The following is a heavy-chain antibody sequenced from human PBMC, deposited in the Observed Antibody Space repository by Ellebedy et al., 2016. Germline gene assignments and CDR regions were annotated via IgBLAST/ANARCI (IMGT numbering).Heavy chain of an antibody. Sequence: ASVKVSCKASGYTFSNYALNWVRQAPGQGLEWMGWMNAGNGNTKYSQKFQGRVTMTRDTSTTTLYMELTSLRSEDTAVYYCARAGPTGGLDYWGQGTLVTVSS. CDR1: GYTFSNYA. D-gene: IGHD1-26*01. CDR2: MNAGNGNT. V-gene: IGHV1-3*01. CDR3: ARAGPTGGLDY. J-gene: IGHJ4*02.